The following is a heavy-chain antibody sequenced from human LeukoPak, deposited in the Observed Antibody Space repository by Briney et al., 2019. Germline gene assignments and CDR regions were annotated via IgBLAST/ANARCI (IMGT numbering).Heavy chain of an antibody. D-gene: IGHD4-11*01. CDR3: AREGLTTTPNNAFDI. J-gene: IGHJ3*02. V-gene: IGHV3-33*01. CDR2: MWSDGTNK. CDR1: GFSFSNYG. Sequence: GRSLRLSCAASGFSFSNYGLHWVRRAPGKGLEWVAVMWSDGTNKYYADSVKGRFTISRDNSKNTLYLQMNSLRAEDTALYFCAREGLTTTPNNAFDIWGQGTMVTVSS.